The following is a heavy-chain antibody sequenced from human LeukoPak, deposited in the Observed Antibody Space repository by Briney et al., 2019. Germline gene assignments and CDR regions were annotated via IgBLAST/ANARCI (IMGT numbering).Heavy chain of an antibody. D-gene: IGHD6-13*01. CDR1: GFTFSSYW. Sequence: PGGSLRLSCAASGFTFSSYWMSWVRQAPGKGLEWVANIKQGRSEKYYVDSVKGRFTISRDNAKNSLYLQMNRLRAEDTVVYYCARDLGSRWYYFDYWGQGSLVTVSS. CDR3: ARDLGSRWYYFDY. CDR2: IKQGRSEK. V-gene: IGHV3-7*01. J-gene: IGHJ4*02.